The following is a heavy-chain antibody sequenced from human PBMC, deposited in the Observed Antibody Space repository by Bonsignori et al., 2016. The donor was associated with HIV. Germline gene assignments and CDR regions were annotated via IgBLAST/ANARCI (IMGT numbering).Heavy chain of an antibody. D-gene: IGHD7-27*01. J-gene: IGHJ4*02. CDR3: ATGHWGLMD. V-gene: IGHV3-7*01. Sequence: EFYLVESGGGLVQPGESLRLSCVVPAVIFSDKWMTWVRQAPGKGLEWVAYIDKSGDDKKYVDSVKGRFTISRDNAKSSLYLQMNSLRVEDTATYYXATGHWGLMDWGQGNPGHRLL. CDR1: AVIFSDKW. CDR2: IDKSGDDK.